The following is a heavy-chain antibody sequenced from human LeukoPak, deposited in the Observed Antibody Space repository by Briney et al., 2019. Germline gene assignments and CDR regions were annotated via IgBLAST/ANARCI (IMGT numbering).Heavy chain of an antibody. V-gene: IGHV4-4*09. Sequence: PSETLSLTCTVSGVSISSYYWSWIRQPPGKGLEWIGYIYTSGSNNYNPSLKSRVNISVDTYNNQFSLKLSSVTAADTAVYYCARLSYSNYGNYYYYMDVWGKGTTVTVSS. D-gene: IGHD4-11*01. CDR1: GVSISSYY. CDR2: IYTSGSN. J-gene: IGHJ6*03. CDR3: ARLSYSNYGNYYYYMDV.